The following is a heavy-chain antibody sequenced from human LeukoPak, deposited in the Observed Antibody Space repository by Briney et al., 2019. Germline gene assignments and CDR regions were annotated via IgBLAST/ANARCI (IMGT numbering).Heavy chain of an antibody. CDR3: ARGGGYYFDY. CDR1: RLILCRHY. CDR2: IYSGGST. J-gene: IGHJ4*02. V-gene: IGHV3-53*01. D-gene: IGHD6-13*01. Sequence: TGGSLRLSCAPCRLILCRHYMICVRQAPGKGLEWVSVIYSGGSTYYADSVKGRFPVHRDNAKNSLYLQMNSLRAEDSAVYYWARGGGYYFDYWGQGTLVTVSS.